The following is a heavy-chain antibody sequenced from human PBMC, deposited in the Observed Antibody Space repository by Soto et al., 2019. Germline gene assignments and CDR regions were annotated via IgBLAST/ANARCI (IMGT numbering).Heavy chain of an antibody. D-gene: IGHD2-21*01. Sequence: LRLSCATSGFAFSSYAMSWVRQAPGEGLEWVSGISGSDTSTYYADSVKGRFTISRDNSKNTLYLQMNSLRAEDTAVYYCAKCGGLGTPRGGGNCYCPIDYWGQGIPVTVSS. J-gene: IGHJ4*02. V-gene: IGHV3-23*01. CDR3: AKCGGLGTPRGGGNCYCPIDY. CDR2: ISGSDTST. CDR1: GFAFSSYA.